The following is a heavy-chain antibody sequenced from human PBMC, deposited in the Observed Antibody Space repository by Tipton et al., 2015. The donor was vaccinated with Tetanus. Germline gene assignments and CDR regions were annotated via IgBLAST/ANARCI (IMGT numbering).Heavy chain of an antibody. D-gene: IGHD6-13*01. CDR2: IXRGSXYK. CDR1: GFTXXSYX. Sequence: SLRLSCAASGFTXXSYXXXWVXXXPGXXLEXXSSIXRGSXYKYYXDTVKGRFTIXXDNAKXSLXLQRDSRRAGDTAVYYCARISKLAATGTSDYWGQGTLVIVSS. V-gene: IGHV3-21*01. CDR3: ARISKLAATGTSDY. J-gene: IGHJ4*02.